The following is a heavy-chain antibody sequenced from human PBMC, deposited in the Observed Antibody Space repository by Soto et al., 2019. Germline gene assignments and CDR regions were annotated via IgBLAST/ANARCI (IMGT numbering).Heavy chain of an antibody. D-gene: IGHD3-10*02. J-gene: IGHJ4*02. CDR1: GYSLTGYY. CDR3: ARSYVTSRPIDF. Sequence: ASVKVSCKASGYSLTGYYMHWVRRAPGQGLEWMGIANPRDGSTNYAQKFQGRVTMTSDTSTSTVYMEMSSLRSDDTAMYYCARSYVTSRPIDFWGQGTLVTVSS. CDR2: ANPRDGST. V-gene: IGHV1-46*01.